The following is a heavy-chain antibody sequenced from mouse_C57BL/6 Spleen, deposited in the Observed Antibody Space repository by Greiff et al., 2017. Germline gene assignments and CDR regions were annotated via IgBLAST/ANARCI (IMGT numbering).Heavy chain of an antibody. Sequence: VQRVESGPGLVQPSQSLSITCTVSGFSLTSYGVHWVRQSPGKGLEWLGVIWRGGSTDYNAAFMSRLSITKDNSKSQVFFKMNSLQADDTAIYYCAKHDYDEGYAMDYWGQGTSVTVSS. J-gene: IGHJ4*01. CDR1: GFSLTSYG. CDR3: AKHDYDEGYAMDY. V-gene: IGHV2-5*01. CDR2: IWRGGST. D-gene: IGHD2-4*01.